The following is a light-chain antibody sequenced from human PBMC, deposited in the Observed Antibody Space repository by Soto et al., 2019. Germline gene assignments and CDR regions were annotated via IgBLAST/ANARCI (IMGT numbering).Light chain of an antibody. CDR3: QQYGSSET. V-gene: IGKV3-20*01. Sequence: EIVLTQSPGTLSLSPGERATLSCRASQSVARSYLAWYQQKPGQALRLLIYGASTRATGIPDRFSGSGSGTDFTLTISRLEPEDFAVYYCQQYGSSETFGQGTKLEIK. CDR2: GAS. J-gene: IGKJ2*01. CDR1: QSVARSY.